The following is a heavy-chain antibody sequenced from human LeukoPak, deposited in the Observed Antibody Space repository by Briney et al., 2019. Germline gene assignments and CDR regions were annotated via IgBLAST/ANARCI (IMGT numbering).Heavy chain of an antibody. CDR3: ARVQESQIDYYFDY. V-gene: IGHV3-23*01. Sequence: PGGSLRLSCAASGFTFGDYAMTWVRQAPGKGLEWVATISGSGVMTYYADSVKGRFTVSGDNSKNTVYLQMSSLTAADTAVYYCARVQESQIDYYFDYWGQGTLVTVSS. CDR2: ISGSGVMT. J-gene: IGHJ4*02. D-gene: IGHD3-9*01. CDR1: GFTFGDYA.